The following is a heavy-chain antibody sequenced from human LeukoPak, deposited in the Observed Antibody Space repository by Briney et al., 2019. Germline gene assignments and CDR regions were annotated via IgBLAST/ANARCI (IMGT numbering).Heavy chain of an antibody. CDR1: GFPFSSNG. D-gene: IGHD3-10*01. V-gene: IGHV3-30*02. CDR2: IQYDGSKK. Sequence: PGRSLILSCAASGFPFSSNGMHWVRQAPGKGLEWVTFIQYDGSKKYYADSVKGRFTISRDNSKNTLYLEMNSLRAEDTAVYYCAKDIGSYYDYWARESWSPSPQ. J-gene: IGHJ4*02. CDR3: AKDIGSYYDY.